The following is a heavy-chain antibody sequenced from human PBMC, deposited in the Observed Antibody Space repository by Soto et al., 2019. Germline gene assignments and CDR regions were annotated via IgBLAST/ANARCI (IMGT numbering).Heavy chain of an antibody. CDR1: GESLSAYY. Sequence: SKALSLTCAVYGESLSAYYWTWIRQPPGKGLEWIGEINQSGSTNYNPSLKSRVTMSADTSKKHFSLKVTSVTAADTAVYYCARGTVYVPFLFPCLDVWGQGTTVTVS. D-gene: IGHD3-10*02. CDR3: ARGTVYVPFLFPCLDV. J-gene: IGHJ6*02. CDR2: INQSGST. V-gene: IGHV4-34*01.